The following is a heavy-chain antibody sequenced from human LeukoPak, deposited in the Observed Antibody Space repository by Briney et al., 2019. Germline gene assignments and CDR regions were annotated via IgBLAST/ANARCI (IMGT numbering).Heavy chain of an antibody. V-gene: IGHV3-53*01. CDR3: VRLLPASRRYFDY. J-gene: IGHJ4*02. CDR1: GLIVSSDY. CDR2: IYGGGAT. Sequence: PGGSLRLSCAASGLIVSSDYLAWVRQAPGKGLEWISVIYGGGATYYADSVRGRFTISRDNSKNELFLQMNSSRVEDTAVYHCVRLLPASRRYFDYWGQGTLVTVSS. D-gene: IGHD6-6*01.